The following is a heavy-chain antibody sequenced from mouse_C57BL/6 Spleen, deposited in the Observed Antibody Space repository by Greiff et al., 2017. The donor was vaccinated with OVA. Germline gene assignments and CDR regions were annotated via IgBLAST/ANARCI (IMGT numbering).Heavy chain of an antibody. Sequence: EVHLVESGPGLVKPSQSLSLTCSVTGYSITSGYYWNWIRQFPGNKLEWMGYISYDGSNNYNPSLKNRISITRDTSKNQFFLKLNSVTTEDTATYYCARGRGNGFAYGGQGTLVTVSA. CDR2: ISYDGSN. J-gene: IGHJ3*01. D-gene: IGHD2-1*01. CDR3: ARGRGNGFAY. V-gene: IGHV3-6*01. CDR1: GYSITSGYY.